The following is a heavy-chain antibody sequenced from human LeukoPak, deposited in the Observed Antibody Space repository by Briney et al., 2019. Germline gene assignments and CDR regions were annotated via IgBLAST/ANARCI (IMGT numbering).Heavy chain of an antibody. D-gene: IGHD3-10*01. CDR3: ARSLVRGLGGFDY. J-gene: IGHJ4*02. V-gene: IGHV4-59*01. CDR2: LYYSGTP. CDR1: GGSISAYY. Sequence: SETLSLTCTVSGGSISAYYWSWIRQPPGKGLEWIGFLYYSGTPNYNPSLKSRVTMSVDTSTNQFSLKLRSVTAADTAVYYCARSLVRGLGGFDYWGQGTLVTVSS.